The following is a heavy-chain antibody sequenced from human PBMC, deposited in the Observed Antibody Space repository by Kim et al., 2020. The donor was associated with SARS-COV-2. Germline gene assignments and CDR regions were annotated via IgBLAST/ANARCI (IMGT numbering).Heavy chain of an antibody. D-gene: IGHD1-1*01. Sequence: YADPVKGRFTISRDNAKNSLELQMNSLRAGDTAVYYCARDRGRGLLQPDYWGQGTLVTVSS. J-gene: IGHJ4*02. V-gene: IGHV3-21*01. CDR3: ARDRGRGLLQPDY.